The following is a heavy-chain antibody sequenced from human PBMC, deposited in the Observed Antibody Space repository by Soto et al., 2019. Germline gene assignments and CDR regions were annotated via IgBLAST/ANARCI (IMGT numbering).Heavy chain of an antibody. CDR1: GGSFSGYY. CDR3: ARGLDYNYYYYMDV. CDR2: INHSGST. Sequence: SETLSLTCAVYGGSFSGYYWSWIRQPPGKGLEWIGEINHSGSTNYNPSLKSRVTISVDTSKNQFSLKLSSVTAAGTAVYYCARGLDYNYYYYMDVWGKGTTVTVSS. J-gene: IGHJ6*03. V-gene: IGHV4-34*01. D-gene: IGHD3-9*01.